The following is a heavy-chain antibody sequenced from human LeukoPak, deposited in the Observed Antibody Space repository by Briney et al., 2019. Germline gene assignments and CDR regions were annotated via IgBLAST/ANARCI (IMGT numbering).Heavy chain of an antibody. D-gene: IGHD2-15*01. V-gene: IGHV1-24*01. CDR2: FDPEDGET. J-gene: IGHJ3*02. CDR1: GYTLTELS. CDR3: ATRDHCSGGSCYSRNAFDI. Sequence: ASVKVSCKVSGYTLTELSMHWGRQAPGKGLEWMGGFDPEDGETIYAQKFQGRVTMTEDTSTDTAYMELSSLTSEDTAVYYCATRDHCSGGSCYSRNAFDIWGQGTMVTVSS.